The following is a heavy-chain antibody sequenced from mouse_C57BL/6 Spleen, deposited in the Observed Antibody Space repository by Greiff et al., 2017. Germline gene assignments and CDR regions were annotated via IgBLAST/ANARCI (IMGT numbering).Heavy chain of an antibody. CDR2: IYPGDGDT. CDR3: ARGNGYDVGAMDY. CDR1: GYAFSSSW. V-gene: IGHV1-82*01. J-gene: IGHJ4*01. D-gene: IGHD2-2*01. Sequence: LQESGPELVKPGASVKISCKASGYAFSSSWMNWVKQGPGKGLEWIGRIYPGDGDTNYNGKFKGKATLTADKSSSTAYMQLSSLTSEDSAVYVCARGNGYDVGAMDYWGQGTSVTVSS.